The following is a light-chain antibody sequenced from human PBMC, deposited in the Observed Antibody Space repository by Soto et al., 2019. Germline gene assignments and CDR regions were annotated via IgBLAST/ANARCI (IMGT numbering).Light chain of an antibody. CDR3: LLHDTFLLS. CDR1: QGIRDD. CDR2: AVS. V-gene: IGKV1-17*01. J-gene: IGKJ4*01. Sequence: DKQMTQSPSSLSASVGDRVTITCRASQGIRDDLGWYQQKPGKAPTRLIYAVSSLQNGVPFRFSGPGTGTEFTLTISSLQPEDFVTDYCLLHDTFLLSFGGGTKVDIK.